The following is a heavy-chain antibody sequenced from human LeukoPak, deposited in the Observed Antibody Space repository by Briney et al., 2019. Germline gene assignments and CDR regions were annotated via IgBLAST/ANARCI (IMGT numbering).Heavy chain of an antibody. V-gene: IGHV1-69*06. CDR2: IIPIFGTA. J-gene: IGHJ4*02. CDR3: ARVGYSGYDYDYGDYYFDY. CDR1: GYTFTGYY. D-gene: IGHD5-12*01. Sequence: ASVKVSCKASGYTFTGYYMHWVRQAPGQGLEWMGGIIPIFGTANYAQKFQGRVTITADKSTSTAYMELSSLRSEDTAVYYCARVGYSGYDYDYGDYYFDYWDQGTLVTVSS.